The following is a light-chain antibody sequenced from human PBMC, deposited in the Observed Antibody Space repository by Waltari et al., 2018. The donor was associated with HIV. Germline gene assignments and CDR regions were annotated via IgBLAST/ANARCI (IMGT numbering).Light chain of an antibody. CDR3: QQRSTWYT. CDR1: QSVDTY. Sequence: EIVLTQSPATLSLSPGDRATLSCRASQSVDTYLAWYQQKPGQAPRLLIYDASNRAAGVPARFSGSGSGTDFTLTSSSLEPEDSAVYYCQQRSTWYTFGQGTKLEIK. J-gene: IGKJ2*01. V-gene: IGKV3-11*01. CDR2: DAS.